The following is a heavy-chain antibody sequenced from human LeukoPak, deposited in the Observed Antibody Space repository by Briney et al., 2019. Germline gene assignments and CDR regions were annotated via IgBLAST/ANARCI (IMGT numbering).Heavy chain of an antibody. CDR2: ISGSGGST. CDR3: AKVLGGSSGWYITGRGIYYFDY. V-gene: IGHV3-23*01. J-gene: IGHJ4*02. D-gene: IGHD6-19*01. Sequence: GGSLRLSCAASGFTFSSYAMSWVRQAPGKGLKWVSAISGSGGSTYYADSVKGRFTISRDNSKNTLYLQMNSLRAEDTAVYYCAKVLGGSSGWYITGRGIYYFDYWGQGTLVTVSS. CDR1: GFTFSSYA.